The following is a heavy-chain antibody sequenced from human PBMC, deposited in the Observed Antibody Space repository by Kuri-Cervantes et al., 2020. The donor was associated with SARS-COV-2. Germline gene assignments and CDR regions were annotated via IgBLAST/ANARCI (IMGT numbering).Heavy chain of an antibody. CDR3: ARFGLADDNNWFDP. CDR2: ISYDGSNK. V-gene: IGHV3-30-3*01. D-gene: IGHD3-10*01. CDR1: GFTFSSYA. Sequence: GESLKISCAASGFTFSSYAMHWVRQAPGKGLEWVAVISYDGSNKYYADSVKGRFTISRDNAKNSLYLQMNSLRAEDTAVYYCARFGLADDNNWFDPWGQGTLVTVSS. J-gene: IGHJ5*02.